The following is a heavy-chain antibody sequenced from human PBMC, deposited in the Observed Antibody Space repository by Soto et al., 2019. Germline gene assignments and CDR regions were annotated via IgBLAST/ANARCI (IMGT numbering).Heavy chain of an antibody. CDR1: GYTFTSYG. J-gene: IGHJ6*03. V-gene: IGHV1-18*01. Sequence: ASVKVSYKASGYTFTSYGISWVRQAPGQGLEWMGWISAYNGNTNYAQKLQGRVTMTTDTSTSTAYMELRSLRSDDTAVYYCARDLRKSFYYYHYMDVWGKGTTVTVSS. CDR3: ARDLRKSFYYYHYMDV. CDR2: ISAYNGNT.